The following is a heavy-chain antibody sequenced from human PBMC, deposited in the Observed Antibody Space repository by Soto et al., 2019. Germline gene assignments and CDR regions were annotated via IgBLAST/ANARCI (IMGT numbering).Heavy chain of an antibody. J-gene: IGHJ1*01. V-gene: IGHV3-30*18. Sequence: GGSLRLSCAASGFTFSSYGMHWVRQAPGKGLEWVAVISYDGSNKYYADSVKGRFTISRDNSKNTLYLQMNSLRAEDTAVYYCAKASRQQLLQHWGQGTLVTVSS. CDR3: AKASRQQLLQH. CDR1: GFTFSSYG. D-gene: IGHD6-13*01. CDR2: ISYDGSNK.